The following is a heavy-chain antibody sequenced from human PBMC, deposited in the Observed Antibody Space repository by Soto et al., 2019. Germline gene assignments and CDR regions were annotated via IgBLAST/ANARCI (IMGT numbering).Heavy chain of an antibody. J-gene: IGHJ5*02. CDR1: GGSISSGGYY. CDR2: IYYSGST. D-gene: IGHD2-15*01. Sequence: SETLSLTCTVSGGSISSGGYYWSWIRQHPGKGLEWIGYIYYSGSTYYNPSLKSRVTISVDTSKNQFSLKLSSVTAADTAVYYCARVIGGPVLSWLDPWGQGALVTVSS. CDR3: ARVIGGPVLSWLDP. V-gene: IGHV4-31*03.